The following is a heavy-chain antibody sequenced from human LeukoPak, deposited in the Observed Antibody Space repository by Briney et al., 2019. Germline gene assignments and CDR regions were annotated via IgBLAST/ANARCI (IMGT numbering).Heavy chain of an antibody. J-gene: IGHJ4*02. CDR2: ISYDAKYK. CDR3: ARGRVVPATRLDY. Sequence: GGSLRLSCAASGFTFSNYAMHRVRQAPGKGLEWVAVISYDAKYKYYADSLKGRFTISRDNSNNTLYLQMNSLGSEDTAVYYCARGRVVPATRLDYWGRGTLVTVSS. V-gene: IGHV3-30*04. CDR1: GFTFSNYA. D-gene: IGHD2-15*01.